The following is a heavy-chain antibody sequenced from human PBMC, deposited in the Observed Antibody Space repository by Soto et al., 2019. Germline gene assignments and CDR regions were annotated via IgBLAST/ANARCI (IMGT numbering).Heavy chain of an antibody. V-gene: IGHV1-3*01. J-gene: IGHJ4*02. Sequence: ASVKVSCKASGYTFTSYAMHWVRQAPGQRLEWMGWINAGNGNTKYSQKFQGRVTITRDTSASTAYMELSSLRSEDTAVYYCARDYYYDSSVYLLPFYYFDYWGQGTLVTVSS. CDR1: GYTFTSYA. D-gene: IGHD3-22*01. CDR3: ARDYYYDSSVYLLPFYYFDY. CDR2: INAGNGNT.